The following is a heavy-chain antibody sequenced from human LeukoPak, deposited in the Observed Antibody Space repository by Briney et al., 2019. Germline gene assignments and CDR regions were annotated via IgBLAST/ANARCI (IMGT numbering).Heavy chain of an antibody. D-gene: IGHD3-10*01. V-gene: IGHV4-61*01. CDR3: AREPMVRGVYPVLYMDV. CDR2: IFYSGYT. Sequence: SETLSLTCTVSGGSISSSSYYWSWIRQPPGKGLEWIGDIFYSGYTNYNPSLKSRVSISVDTSKNQFSLRLSSVTAADTAVYYCAREPMVRGVYPVLYMDVWGKGTTITVSS. CDR1: GGSISSSSYY. J-gene: IGHJ6*03.